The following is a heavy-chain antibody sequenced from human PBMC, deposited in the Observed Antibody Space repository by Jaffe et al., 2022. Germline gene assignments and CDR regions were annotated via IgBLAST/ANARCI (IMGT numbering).Heavy chain of an antibody. CDR3: ARGGLTMVQGAPQEPNYYYYYMDV. CDR2: INPSGGST. Sequence: QVQLVQSGAEVKKPGASVKVSCKASGYTFTSYYMHWVRQAPGQGLEWMGIINPSGGSTSYAQKFQGRVTMTRDTSTSTVYMELSSLRSEDTAVYYCARGGLTMVQGAPQEPNYYYYYMDVWGKGTTVTVSS. J-gene: IGHJ6*03. V-gene: IGHV1-46*03. D-gene: IGHD3-10*01. CDR1: GYTFTSYY.